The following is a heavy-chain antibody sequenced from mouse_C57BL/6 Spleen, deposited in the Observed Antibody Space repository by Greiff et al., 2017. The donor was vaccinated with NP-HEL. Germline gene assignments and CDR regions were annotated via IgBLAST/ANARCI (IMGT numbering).Heavy chain of an antibody. CDR2: ISSGSSTI. CDR3: ARPGYDVDYAMDY. D-gene: IGHD2-14*01. V-gene: IGHV5-17*01. Sequence: EVQLVESGGGLVKPGGSLKLSCAASGFTFSDYGMHWVRQAPEKGLEWVAYISSGSSTIYYADTVKGRFTISRDNAKNTLFLQMTSLRSEDTAMYYCARPGYDVDYAMDYWGQGTSVTVSS. CDR1: GFTFSDYG. J-gene: IGHJ4*01.